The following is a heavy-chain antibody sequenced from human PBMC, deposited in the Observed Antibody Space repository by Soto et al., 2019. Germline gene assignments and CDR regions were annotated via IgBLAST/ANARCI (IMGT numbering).Heavy chain of an antibody. CDR1: GYTFTSYG. CDR3: ARGRYGDY. V-gene: IGHV1-18*01. CDR2: ISAHNGNT. D-gene: IGHD1-1*01. Sequence: QVHLVQSGAEVKKPGASVKVSCKASGYTFTSYGITWVRQAPGQGLEWKGWISAHNGNTDYAQKLQGRVIVTRDTSTGTAYMELRSLRSDDTAVYYCARGRYGDYWGQGALVTVSS. J-gene: IGHJ4*02.